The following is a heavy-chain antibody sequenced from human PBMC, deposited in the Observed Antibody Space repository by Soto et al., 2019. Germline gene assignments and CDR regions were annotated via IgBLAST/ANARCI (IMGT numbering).Heavy chain of an antibody. D-gene: IGHD3-3*01. J-gene: IGHJ4*02. V-gene: IGHV3-15*01. CDR2: IKSKTAGGST. Sequence: GGSLRLSCAASGFTFSNAWMSWVRQAPGKGLEWLGHIKSKTAGGSTDYAAPVQGRFTISRDDSKNTLFLQMNSLETVDTAVYYCATIRFPNQYFFDYWGQGTLVTVSS. CDR3: ATIRFPNQYFFDY. CDR1: GFTFSNAW.